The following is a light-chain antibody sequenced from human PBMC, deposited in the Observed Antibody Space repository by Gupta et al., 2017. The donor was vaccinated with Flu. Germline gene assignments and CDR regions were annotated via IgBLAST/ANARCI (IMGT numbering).Light chain of an antibody. CDR3: QQTYDNLALA. CDR2: AAT. J-gene: IGKJ4*01. V-gene: IGKV1-39*01. Sequence: SPSSLSASVGDRVTITCRASQSISRYLNWYQVKPGKAPKLLIYAATSLQIGVPSRFSGGGSGTEFALTISSLQPEDFATYYCQQTYDNLALAFGGGTKVEIK. CDR1: QSISRY.